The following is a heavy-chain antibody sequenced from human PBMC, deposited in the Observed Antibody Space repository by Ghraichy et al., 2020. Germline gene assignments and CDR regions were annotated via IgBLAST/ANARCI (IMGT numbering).Heavy chain of an antibody. Sequence: TLSLTCGVSGGSITTGDYSWTWVRQSPGKGLEWIGYIYSSGNAYHNPSLKSRVTISVDGSRNRFSLDVISVTAADAAVYYCAVLASHGVDVWGQGTTVAVS. J-gene: IGHJ6*02. V-gene: IGHV4-30-2*06. D-gene: IGHD3-3*01. CDR1: GGSITTGDYS. CDR2: IYSSGNA. CDR3: AVLASHGVDV.